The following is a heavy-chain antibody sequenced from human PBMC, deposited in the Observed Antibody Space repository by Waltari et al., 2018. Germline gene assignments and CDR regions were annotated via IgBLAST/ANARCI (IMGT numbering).Heavy chain of an antibody. CDR2: ISATGVST. V-gene: IGHV3-23*01. CDR3: AKGLDLFDS. Sequence: EVQLLESGGGLVQPGGSLELSCTASGFHFSSYAISWVRQSPERGLEWVSGISATGVSTYYADSVKGRFTISRDNSKTTLYLQMNSLRAEDTAVYYCAKGLDLFDSWGQGTLVTVSS. D-gene: IGHD6-19*01. CDR1: GFHFSSYA. J-gene: IGHJ4*02.